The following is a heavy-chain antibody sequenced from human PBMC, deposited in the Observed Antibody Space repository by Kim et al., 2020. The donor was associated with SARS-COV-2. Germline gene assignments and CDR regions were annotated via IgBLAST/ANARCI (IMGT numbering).Heavy chain of an antibody. Sequence: RVTISVDTSKNQFSLKLSSVTAADTAVYYCARGREAVLRFLELPDWYFDLWGRGTLVTVSS. D-gene: IGHD3-3*01. V-gene: IGHV4-34*01. CDR3: ARGREAVLRFLELPDWYFDL. J-gene: IGHJ2*01.